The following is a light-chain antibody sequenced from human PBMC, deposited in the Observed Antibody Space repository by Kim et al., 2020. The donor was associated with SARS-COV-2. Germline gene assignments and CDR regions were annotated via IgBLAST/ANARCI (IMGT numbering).Light chain of an antibody. CDR2: GAS. J-gene: IGKJ4*01. V-gene: IGKV1-39*01. Sequence: GDTVTITCRASHRISNYLNWYQHKPGKAPNLLIYGASTLQSGVPSRFSGSGSGADFALTISSLQPEDFATYYCQQTYTTPLTFGGGTKVDIK. CDR3: QQTYTTPLT. CDR1: HRISNY.